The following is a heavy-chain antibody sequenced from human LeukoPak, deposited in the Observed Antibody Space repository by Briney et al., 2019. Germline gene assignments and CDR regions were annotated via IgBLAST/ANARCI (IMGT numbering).Heavy chain of an antibody. CDR3: ARGLLEWLLRD. CDR1: GFTFSSYS. CDR2: ISSISSYI. Sequence: GGSLRSSCAASGFTFSSYSMNWVRQAPGKGLEWVTYISSISSYIYYSDSVKGRFTTSRDNAKNSLYLQMNSLRAEDTAVYYCARGLLEWLLRDWGQGTLVTVSS. J-gene: IGHJ4*02. V-gene: IGHV3-21*01. D-gene: IGHD3-3*01.